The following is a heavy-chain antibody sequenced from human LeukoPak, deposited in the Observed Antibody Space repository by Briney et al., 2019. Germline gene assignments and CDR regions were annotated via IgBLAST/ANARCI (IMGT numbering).Heavy chain of an antibody. CDR2: ISYDGANK. V-gene: IGHV3-30*18. J-gene: IGHJ5*01. D-gene: IGHD2-15*01. CDR3: AKLMADCSGGNCYRSPYDS. CDR1: GFTFSSYG. Sequence: GGSLRLSCAASGFTFSSYGMHWVRQAPGKGLEWVAVISYDGANKYYADSVKGRFTLSRDNSRNTLYLHMNGLRVEDTAIYYCAKLMADCSGGNCYRSPYDSWGQGTLVTVSS.